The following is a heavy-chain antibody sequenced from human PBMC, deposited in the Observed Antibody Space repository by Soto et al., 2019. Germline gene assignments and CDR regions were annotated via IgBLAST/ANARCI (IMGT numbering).Heavy chain of an antibody. Sequence: EVQLVESGGVVVQPGGSLRLSCAASGFTFDDYTMHWVRQAPGKGLEWVSLISWDGGSTYYADSVKGRFTISRDNSKNSLYLQMNSLRTEXTALYXCXXDLXQWRPXHYYYYGMDVWGQGTTVTVSS. D-gene: IGHD6-19*01. CDR2: ISWDGGST. J-gene: IGHJ6*02. CDR3: XXDLXQWRPXHYYYYGMDV. V-gene: IGHV3-43*01. CDR1: GFTFDDYT.